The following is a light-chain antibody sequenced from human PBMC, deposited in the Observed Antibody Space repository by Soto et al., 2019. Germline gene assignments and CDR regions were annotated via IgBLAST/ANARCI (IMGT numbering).Light chain of an antibody. Sequence: QSVLTQPPSASGTPGQRVTISCSGSSSNIGSNTVNWYQQLPGTAPKLLIYSSNQRPSGVPDRFSGSKSGTSASLAISGPQSEDEADYYCAAWDDSLNGPVFGTGTKVTVL. CDR1: SSNIGSNT. CDR2: SSN. J-gene: IGLJ1*01. CDR3: AAWDDSLNGPV. V-gene: IGLV1-44*01.